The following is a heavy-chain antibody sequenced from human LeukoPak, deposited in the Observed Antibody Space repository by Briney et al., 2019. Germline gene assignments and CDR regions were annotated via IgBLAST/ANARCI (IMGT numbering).Heavy chain of an antibody. J-gene: IGHJ3*01. CDR1: GFTFSDYG. Sequence: PGGSLRLSCEASGFTFSDYGMHWVRQAPGKGLEWVAVDSADGSNKQYADSVKGRFTISRDNSKNTLNLQLNSLRAEDTAIYYCARDMQLSTWGRGTMVTVSS. CDR2: DSADGSNK. CDR3: ARDMQLST. D-gene: IGHD3-16*02. V-gene: IGHV3-30*03.